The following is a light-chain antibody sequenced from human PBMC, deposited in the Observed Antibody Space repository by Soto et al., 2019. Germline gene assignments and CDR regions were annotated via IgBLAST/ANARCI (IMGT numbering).Light chain of an antibody. V-gene: IGLV2-14*01. CDR1: SSDVGGYNY. Sequence: QSALTQPASVSGSPGQSITISCTGTSSDVGGYNYVSWYQQHPGKAPKLMIYDVSNRPSGVSNRFSGSKSGNTASLTITGLQAEDEADYYRQSYDSSLSGSVFGGGTKVTV. CDR2: DVS. CDR3: QSYDSSLSGSV. J-gene: IGLJ2*01.